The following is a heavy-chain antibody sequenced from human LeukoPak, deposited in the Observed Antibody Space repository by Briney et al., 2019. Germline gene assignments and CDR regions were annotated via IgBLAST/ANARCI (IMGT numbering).Heavy chain of an antibody. CDR1: GGSISSSSYY. D-gene: IGHD2-15*01. CDR2: IYYSGST. J-gene: IGHJ4*02. V-gene: IGHV4-39*07. Sequence: PSETLSLTCTVSGGSISSSSYYWGWIRQPPGKGLEWIGSIYYSGSTYYNPSLKSRVTISVDTSKNQFSLKLSSVTAADTAVYYCARDTRDIFDYWGQGTLVTVSS. CDR3: ARDTRDIFDY.